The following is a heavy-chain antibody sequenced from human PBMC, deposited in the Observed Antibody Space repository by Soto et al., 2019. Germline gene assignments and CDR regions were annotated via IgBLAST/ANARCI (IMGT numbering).Heavy chain of an antibody. Sequence: EVQLVESGGGLVQPGGSLRLSCAASGFTFSRYEMNWVRQAPGKGLEWVSYISSSGSTIYYADSVNGRFTISRDNAKNSLYLQMNSLRAEDTAVYYCAREADPELYDSSGHFDYWGQGTLVTVSS. V-gene: IGHV3-48*03. CDR2: ISSSGSTI. J-gene: IGHJ4*02. CDR3: AREADPELYDSSGHFDY. CDR1: GFTFSRYE. D-gene: IGHD3-22*01.